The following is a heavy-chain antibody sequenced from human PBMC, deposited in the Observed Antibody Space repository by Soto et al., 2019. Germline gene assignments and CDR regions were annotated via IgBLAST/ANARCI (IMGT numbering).Heavy chain of an antibody. Sequence: LRLSCAASGFTFSSYSMNWVRQAPGKGLEWVSSISSSSSYIYYADSVKGRFTISRDNAKNSLYLQMNSLRAEDTAVYYCARDGVLMVYDGGPMDVWGQGTTVTVSS. CDR2: ISSSSSYI. CDR3: ARDGVLMVYDGGPMDV. J-gene: IGHJ6*02. V-gene: IGHV3-21*01. D-gene: IGHD2-8*01. CDR1: GFTFSSYS.